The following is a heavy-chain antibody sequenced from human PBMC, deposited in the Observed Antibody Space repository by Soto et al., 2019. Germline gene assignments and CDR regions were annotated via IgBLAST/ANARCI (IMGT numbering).Heavy chain of an antibody. D-gene: IGHD1-26*01. Sequence: PSQTLSLTCAITGDSVSSNSAGWSWVRQSPSRGLEWLGRTYYRSKWYYEYAVSVRGRITINPDTSKNKYYLQLNSVTPEDTAVYFCARGEQYSGRIFDYWGQGTLVAVSS. V-gene: IGHV6-1*01. CDR1: GDSVSSNSAG. CDR3: ARGEQYSGRIFDY. CDR2: TYYRSKWYY. J-gene: IGHJ4*01.